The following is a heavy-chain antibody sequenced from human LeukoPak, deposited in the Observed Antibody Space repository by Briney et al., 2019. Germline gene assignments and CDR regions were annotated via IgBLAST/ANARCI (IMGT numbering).Heavy chain of an antibody. D-gene: IGHD6-13*01. CDR3: ARAPVGAAAGTPLDY. CDR2: ISSSSSYI. CDR1: GFTFSSYS. J-gene: IGHJ4*02. Sequence: PGGSLRLSCAASGFTFSSYSMNWVRQAPGKGLEWVSSISSSSSYIYYADSVKGRFTISRDNAKNSLYLQMNSLRAEDTAVYYCARAPVGAAAGTPLDYWGQGTLVTVSS. V-gene: IGHV3-21*01.